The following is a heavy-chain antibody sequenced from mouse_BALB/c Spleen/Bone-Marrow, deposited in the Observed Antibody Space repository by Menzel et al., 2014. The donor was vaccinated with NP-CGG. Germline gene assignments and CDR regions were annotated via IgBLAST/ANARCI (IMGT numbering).Heavy chain of an antibody. V-gene: IGHV1-87*01. CDR1: GYTFTSYW. J-gene: IGHJ4*01. Sequence: QVQLQQSGAELARPGASVKLSCKASGYTFTSYWMQWVKQRPGQGLEWIGTIYPGDGDARYTQKFKGKATLTADKSSSTAYMQLSSSASEDSAVYYCARNYYYASSWSAMDYWGQGTSVTVSS. CDR2: IYPGDGDA. D-gene: IGHD1-1*01. CDR3: ARNYYYASSWSAMDY.